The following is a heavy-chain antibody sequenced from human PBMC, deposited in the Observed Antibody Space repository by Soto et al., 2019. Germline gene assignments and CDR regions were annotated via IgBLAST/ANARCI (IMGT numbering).Heavy chain of an antibody. CDR2: INHSGST. CDR3: ARGRTYYYGSGSYYKGLYGMDV. J-gene: IGHJ6*02. CDR1: GGSFSGYY. V-gene: IGHV4-34*01. D-gene: IGHD3-10*01. Sequence: ASETLCHTCAVDGGSFSGYYWSWIRQPPGKGLEWIGEINHSGSTNYNPSLKSRVTISVDTSKNQFSLKLSSVTAADTAVYYCARGRTYYYGSGSYYKGLYGMDVWGQGTTVTVSS.